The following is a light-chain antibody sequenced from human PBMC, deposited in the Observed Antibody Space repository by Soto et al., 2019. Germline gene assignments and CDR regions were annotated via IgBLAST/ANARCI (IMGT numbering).Light chain of an antibody. Sequence: QSALTQPRSVSGSPGQSVAISCTGTTSDVGSYDYVSWYQQHPAKAPVLIIFDVTKRPSGVPDRFSGSKSGNTASLTVSGLQAEDEADYFCCSYAGDFYVFGAGTKLTVL. CDR2: DVT. CDR3: CSYAGDFYV. V-gene: IGLV2-11*01. CDR1: TSDVGSYDY. J-gene: IGLJ2*01.